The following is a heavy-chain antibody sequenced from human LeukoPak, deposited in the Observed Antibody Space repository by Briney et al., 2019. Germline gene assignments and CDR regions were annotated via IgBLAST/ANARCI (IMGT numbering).Heavy chain of an antibody. CDR3: AMNWNCDY. CDR2: ITNNGVST. J-gene: IGHJ4*02. V-gene: IGHV3-64D*09. D-gene: IGHD1-1*01. Sequence: GGSLRLSCSASGFTFSNYALAWVRQAPGKGLEYVTVITNNGVSTYYADSVKGRFTISRDNSKSTLYLQMSSLRAEDTAMYYCAMNWNCDYWGQGTLVTVSS. CDR1: GFTFSNYA.